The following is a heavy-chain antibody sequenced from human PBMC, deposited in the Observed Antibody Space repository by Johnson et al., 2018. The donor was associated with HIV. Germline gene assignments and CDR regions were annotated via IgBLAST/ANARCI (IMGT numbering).Heavy chain of an antibody. CDR2: IWYDGSNK. V-gene: IGHV3-30*18. Sequence: QVQLVESGGGVVQPGRSLRLSCAASGFTFSSYGMHWVRQAPGKGLEWVAVIWYDGSNKYYADSVKGRFTISRDNSKNTLYLQMNSRRAEDTAVYYCAQEGPLTVTTVMDAFDIWGQGTMVTVSS. D-gene: IGHD4-17*01. J-gene: IGHJ3*02. CDR3: AQEGPLTVTTVMDAFDI. CDR1: GFTFSSYG.